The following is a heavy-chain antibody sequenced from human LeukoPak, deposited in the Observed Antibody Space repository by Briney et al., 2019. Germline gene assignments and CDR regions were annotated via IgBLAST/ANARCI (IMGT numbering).Heavy chain of an antibody. Sequence: PSETLSLTCTVSGYSLSSGYYWGWIRQPPGKGLEWIGSIYHSGSTYYNPSLKSRVTISVDTSKNQFSLKLSSVTAADTAVYYCARVRGCSGGSCYYYYYMDVWGKGTTVTVSS. CDR1: GYSLSSGYY. J-gene: IGHJ6*03. CDR2: IYHSGST. V-gene: IGHV4-38-2*02. CDR3: ARVRGCSGGSCYYYYYMDV. D-gene: IGHD2-15*01.